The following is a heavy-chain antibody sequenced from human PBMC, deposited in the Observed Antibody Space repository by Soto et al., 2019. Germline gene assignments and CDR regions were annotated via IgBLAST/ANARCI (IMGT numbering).Heavy chain of an antibody. Sequence: QVQLVESGGGVVQPGRSLRLSCTASGFTFSDYSMHWVGQAPGEGLEWVAIIWYDGSYSYYSDSVKGRFTISCDNSRNTLFLKMRSLKAADTDMYYCVVACTETTDATFGAWGQGTLVPVPS. D-gene: IGHD2-15*01. CDR1: GFTFSDYS. CDR3: VVACTETTDATFGA. CDR2: IWYDGSYS. V-gene: IGHV3-33*01. J-gene: IGHJ5*02.